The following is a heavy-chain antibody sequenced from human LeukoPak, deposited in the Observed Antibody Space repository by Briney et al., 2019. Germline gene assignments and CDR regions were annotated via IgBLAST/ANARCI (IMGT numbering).Heavy chain of an antibody. CDR1: GGSISSSSYY. V-gene: IGHV4-39*07. CDR2: VYYSGTT. Sequence: SETLSLTCTVSGGSISSSSYYWGWIRQPPGKGLEWIGSVYYSGTTSSNPSLKSRVTISVDMSKNEFSLRLRSVTAADTAMYYCARGTLYSGWSYYFDDWGQGTLVTVSS. D-gene: IGHD6-19*01. CDR3: ARGTLYSGWSYYFDD. J-gene: IGHJ4*02.